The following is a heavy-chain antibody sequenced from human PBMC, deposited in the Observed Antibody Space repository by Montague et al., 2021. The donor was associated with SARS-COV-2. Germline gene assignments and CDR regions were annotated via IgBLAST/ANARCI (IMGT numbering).Heavy chain of an antibody. CDR2: MFDGGSA. Sequence: SETLSLTCSVSGASIKTFYWGWIRQPPGGGLEWIGYMFDGGSAIYNPSLKSRVTISLDTSKNQFSLSLTSVTAADTAVYYCARIYDMSFGDGNNFADHWGQGTLVTVPS. V-gene: IGHV4-59*01. D-gene: IGHD5-24*01. CDR1: GASIKTFY. J-gene: IGHJ4*02. CDR3: ARIYDMSFGDGNNFADH.